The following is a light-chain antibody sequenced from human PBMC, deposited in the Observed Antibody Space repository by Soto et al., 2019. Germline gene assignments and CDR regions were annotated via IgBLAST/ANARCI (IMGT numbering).Light chain of an antibody. J-gene: IGKJ1*01. CDR1: QTISSW. CDR2: KAS. V-gene: IGKV1-5*03. Sequence: DIQMTQSPSTLSASVGDRVTITSRASQTISSWLAWYQQKPGKAPKILIYKASTLKSGVPSRFRGSGSGTEFTLTISRLQPDDFATYYCQHYNSYSEAFGQGTKVDIK. CDR3: QHYNSYSEA.